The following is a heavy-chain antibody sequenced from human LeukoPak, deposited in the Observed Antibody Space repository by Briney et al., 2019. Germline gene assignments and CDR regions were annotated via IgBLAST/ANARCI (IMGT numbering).Heavy chain of an antibody. CDR2: INSDGSTT. Sequence: HSGGSLRLSCAASGYTFSTYGMHWVRHAPGKGLVWVSRINSDGSTTSYAESVKGRFTISRDNAKNTLYLQMNSLRAEDTAVYYCARLRVSSGYYSDYWGQGTLVTVSS. CDR1: GYTFSTYG. D-gene: IGHD3-22*01. V-gene: IGHV3-74*01. J-gene: IGHJ4*02. CDR3: ARLRVSSGYYSDY.